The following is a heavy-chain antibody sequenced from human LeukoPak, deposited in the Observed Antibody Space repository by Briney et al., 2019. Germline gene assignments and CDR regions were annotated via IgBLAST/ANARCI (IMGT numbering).Heavy chain of an antibody. D-gene: IGHD5-24*01. CDR3: AKDDRWLQFCC. V-gene: IGHV3-23*01. J-gene: IGHJ4*02. CDR1: GFIFSSYG. Sequence: GALRPSCAASGFIFSSYGMNWVRQAPGKGLEWVSGIIPSGHTTYYADSVRGRFTISRDNSRSTLYLQMNSLRAEDTAVYYCAKDDRWLQFCCWGQGTLVTVSA. CDR2: IIPSGHTT.